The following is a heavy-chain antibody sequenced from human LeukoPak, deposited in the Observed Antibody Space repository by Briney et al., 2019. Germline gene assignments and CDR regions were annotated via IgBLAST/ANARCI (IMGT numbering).Heavy chain of an antibody. J-gene: IGHJ4*02. D-gene: IGHD3-22*01. Sequence: SETLSLTCAVSGGSISSSNWWSWVRQPPGKGLEWIGEIYHSGSTNYNPSLKSRVTISVGKSKNQFSLKLSSVTAADTAVYYCARRGPYYYEGYYFDYWGQGTLVTVSS. CDR3: ARRGPYYYEGYYFDY. CDR2: IYHSGST. CDR1: GGSISSSNW. V-gene: IGHV4-4*02.